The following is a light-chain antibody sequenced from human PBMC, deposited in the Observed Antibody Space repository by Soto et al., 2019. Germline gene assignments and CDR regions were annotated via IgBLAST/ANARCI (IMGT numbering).Light chain of an antibody. V-gene: IGLV2-8*01. CDR2: EVS. CDR1: SRDVGGNNY. J-gene: IGLJ1*01. Sequence: QSALAQPPSVSGSPGQSVSIPCTGASRDVGGNNYVSWYQQHPGKAPKLMIYEVSKRPSGVPDRFSGSKSGNTASLNVSGLQAEDEADYFCLSYAGSTNYVFGTGTKVTVL. CDR3: LSYAGSTNYV.